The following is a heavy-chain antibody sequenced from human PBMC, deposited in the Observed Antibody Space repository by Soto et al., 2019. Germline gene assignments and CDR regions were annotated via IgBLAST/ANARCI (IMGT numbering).Heavy chain of an antibody. D-gene: IGHD6-6*01. J-gene: IGHJ6*02. CDR3: ASDEAGGSSSVPGYQGQVNHYYYYYGMDV. V-gene: IGHV1-69*13. CDR1: GGTFSSYA. Sequence: ASVKVSCKASGGTFSSYAISWVRQAPGQGLEWMGGIIPIFGTANYAQKFQGRVTITADESTSTAYMELSSLRSEDTAVYYCASDEAGGSSSVPGYQGQVNHYYYYYGMDVWGQGTTVTVSS. CDR2: IIPIFGTA.